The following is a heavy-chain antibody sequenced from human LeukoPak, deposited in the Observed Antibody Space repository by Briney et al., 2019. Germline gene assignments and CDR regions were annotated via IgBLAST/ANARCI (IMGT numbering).Heavy chain of an antibody. D-gene: IGHD6-6*01. CDR3: ARTRTPQSIASPMDV. J-gene: IGHJ6*03. CDR2: IYPGDSDT. CDR1: GYSFTSYW. Sequence: GESLKISCKGSGYSFTSYWIGWVRQMPGKGLEWMGIIYPGDSDTRYSPSFQGQVTISADKSISTAYLQWSSLKASDTAMYYCARTRTPQSIASPMDVWGKGTTVTVSS. V-gene: IGHV5-51*01.